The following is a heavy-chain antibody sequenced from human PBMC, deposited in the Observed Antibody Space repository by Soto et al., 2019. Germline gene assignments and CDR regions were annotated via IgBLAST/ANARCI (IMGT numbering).Heavy chain of an antibody. CDR2: INPSGGST. CDR1: GYTFTSYY. J-gene: IGHJ6*02. Sequence: GASVKVSCKASGYTFTSYYMHWVRQAPGQGLEWMGIINPSGGSTSYAQKFQGRVTMTRDTSTSTVYMELSSLRSEDTAVYYCARDIVMRYYDSSGYSVPYYYYGMDVWGQGTTVTVSS. V-gene: IGHV1-46*01. D-gene: IGHD3-22*01. CDR3: ARDIVMRYYDSSGYSVPYYYYGMDV.